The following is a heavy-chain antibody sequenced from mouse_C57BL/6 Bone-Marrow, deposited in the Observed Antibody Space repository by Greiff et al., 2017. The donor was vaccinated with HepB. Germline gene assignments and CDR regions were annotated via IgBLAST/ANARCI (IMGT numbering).Heavy chain of an antibody. CDR1: GFTFSDYG. CDR2: ISSGSSTI. CDR3: ARDYDMAWFAY. V-gene: IGHV5-17*01. Sequence: EVQRVESGGGLVKPGGSLKLSCAASGFTFSDYGMHWVRQAPEKGLEWVAYISSGSSTIYYADTVKGRFTISRDNAKNTLFLQMTSLRSEDTAMYYCARDYDMAWFAYWGQGTLVTVSA. D-gene: IGHD2-4*01. J-gene: IGHJ3*01.